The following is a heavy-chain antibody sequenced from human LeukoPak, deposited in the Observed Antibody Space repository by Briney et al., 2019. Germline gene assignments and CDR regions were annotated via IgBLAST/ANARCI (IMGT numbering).Heavy chain of an antibody. CDR3: ALGRGSYFPFDY. Sequence: PGGSLRLSCAASGFTFSSYWMSWVRQAPGKGLEWVANIKQDGSEKYYVDSVKGRFTISRDNAKNSLYLQMNSLRAEDTAVYYCALGRGSYFPFDYWGQGTLVRLL. CDR1: GFTFSSYW. CDR2: IKQDGSEK. V-gene: IGHV3-7*01. D-gene: IGHD1-26*01. J-gene: IGHJ4*02.